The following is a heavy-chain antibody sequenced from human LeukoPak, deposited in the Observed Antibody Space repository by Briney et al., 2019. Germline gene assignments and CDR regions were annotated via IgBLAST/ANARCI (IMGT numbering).Heavy chain of an antibody. V-gene: IGHV3-53*01. CDR3: ARRYCSGGTCYFFDY. CDR2: ICSGGNT. CDR1: GFTVSSNC. J-gene: IGHJ4*02. D-gene: IGHD2-15*01. Sequence: QPGGSLRLSCAASGFTVSSNCMSWVRQAPGKGLEWVSLICSGGNTYYADSVKGRFTISRDDSKNTLYLQMNSLRAEDTAVYYCARRYCSGGTCYFFDYWAREPWSPSPQ.